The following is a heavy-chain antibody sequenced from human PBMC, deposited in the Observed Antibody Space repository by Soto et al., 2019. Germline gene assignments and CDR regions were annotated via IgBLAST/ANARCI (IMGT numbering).Heavy chain of an antibody. CDR3: ARALIAAAGTRFYYYYMDV. J-gene: IGHJ6*03. V-gene: IGHV3-74*01. CDR1: AFTFSSDW. CDR2: INSDGSST. Sequence: GGSLRLSCVGSAFTFSSDWMHWVRQAPGKGLVWVSRINSDGSSTSYADSVKGRFTISRDNAKNTLYLQMNSLRAEDTAVYYCARALIAAAGTRFYYYYMDVWGKGTTVTVSS. D-gene: IGHD6-13*01.